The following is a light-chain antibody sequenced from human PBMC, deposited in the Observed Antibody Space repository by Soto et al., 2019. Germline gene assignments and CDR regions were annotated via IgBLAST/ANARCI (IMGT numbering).Light chain of an antibody. CDR2: GAS. J-gene: IGKJ5*01. CDR3: QQRSNWPIT. V-gene: IGKV3-11*01. CDR1: QSVSSN. Sequence: DIVMTQSPAPLSVSPGERATLSCSASQSVSSNLAWYQQKPGQAPRLLIYGASTRATGIPARFSGSGSGTDFTLTISSLEPEDFAVYYCQQRSNWPITFGQGTRLEIK.